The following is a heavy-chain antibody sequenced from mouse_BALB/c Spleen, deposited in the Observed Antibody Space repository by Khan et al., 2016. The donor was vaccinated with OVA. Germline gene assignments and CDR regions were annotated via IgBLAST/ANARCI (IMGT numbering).Heavy chain of an antibody. V-gene: IGHV1S135*01. CDR2: VDPFSGGT. CDR1: GYSFTTYY. CDR3: TRHGYVAWFTY. D-gene: IGHD2-2*01. J-gene: IGHJ3*01. Sequence: VQLKESGPELMKPGASVKISCKASGYSFTTYYLHWVMQSHGESLEWIGYVDPFSGGTTYNQKLKGKATLTVDKSSTTAYMHLSNLTSEASAVYFCTRHGYVAWFTYWGQGTLVTVSA.